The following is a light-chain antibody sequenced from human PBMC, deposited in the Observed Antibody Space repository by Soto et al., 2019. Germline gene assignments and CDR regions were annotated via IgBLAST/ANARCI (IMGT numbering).Light chain of an antibody. CDR1: SSDVGTYNY. V-gene: IGLV2-11*01. CDR2: DVS. CDR3: CSFVGSYRCV. Sequence: QSVLTQPRSVSGSPGQSVTISCTGTSSDVGTYNYVSWYKQYPGKAPKLMIFDVSQRPSGVPDRFSGSKSGNTASLTISGLQAEDEADYYCCSFVGSYRCVFGGGTKVTVL. J-gene: IGLJ2*01.